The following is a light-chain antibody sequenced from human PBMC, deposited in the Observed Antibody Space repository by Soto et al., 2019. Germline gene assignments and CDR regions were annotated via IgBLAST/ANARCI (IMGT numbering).Light chain of an antibody. V-gene: IGKV1-39*01. Sequence: DIQMTQSPSSLSAPVGDSVTITCRASQSISNYLNWYPQKPGKAPKLLVYAASSLQSGVPSRFSGIGSGTALPLTISNLQPEDFATYYCQQCYSNPLTFGPGTKVDIK. J-gene: IGKJ3*01. CDR3: QQCYSNPLT. CDR1: QSISNY. CDR2: AAS.